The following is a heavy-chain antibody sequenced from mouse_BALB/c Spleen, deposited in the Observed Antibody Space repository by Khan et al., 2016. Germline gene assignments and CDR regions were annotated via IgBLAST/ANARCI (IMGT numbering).Heavy chain of an antibody. V-gene: IGHV2-9*02. CDR2: IWAGGST. CDR3: ARDDQDFDAWFAS. J-gene: IGHJ3*01. CDR1: GFSLTNSG. Sequence: QVQLKESGPGLVAPSQSLSITCTVSGFSLTNSGVHWVRQPPRKGLDWLGVIWAGGSTDYNSALMSRLSITRDTTQNQVFLKMNSLQTDDTAMYYCARDDQDFDAWFASWGQGNLVTVSA.